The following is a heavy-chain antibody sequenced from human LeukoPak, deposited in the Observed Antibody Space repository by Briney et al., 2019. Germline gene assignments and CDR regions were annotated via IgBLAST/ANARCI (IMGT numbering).Heavy chain of an antibody. D-gene: IGHD1-26*01. CDR3: AAKVDY. CDR2: IRYDGSNK. CDR1: GFTFSNAW. J-gene: IGHJ4*02. V-gene: IGHV3-30*02. Sequence: GGSLRLSCAASGFTFSNAWMSWVRQAPGKGLEWVAFIRYDGSNKYYADSVKGRFTISRDNSKNTLYLQMNSLRAEDTAVYYCAAKVDYWGQGTLVTVSS.